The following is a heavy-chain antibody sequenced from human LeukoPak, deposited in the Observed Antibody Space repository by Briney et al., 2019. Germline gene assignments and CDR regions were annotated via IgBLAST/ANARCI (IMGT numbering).Heavy chain of an antibody. CDR2: IIPIFGTA. J-gene: IGHJ3*02. Sequence: SVKVSCKASGGTFSSYAISWVRQAPGQGLEWMGGIIPIFGTANYAQKFQGRVTITADKSTSTAYMELSSLRSEDTAVYYCARSELWLSRAYDIWGQGTMVTVSS. CDR1: GGTFSSYA. CDR3: ARSELWLSRAYDI. D-gene: IGHD5-18*01. V-gene: IGHV1-69*06.